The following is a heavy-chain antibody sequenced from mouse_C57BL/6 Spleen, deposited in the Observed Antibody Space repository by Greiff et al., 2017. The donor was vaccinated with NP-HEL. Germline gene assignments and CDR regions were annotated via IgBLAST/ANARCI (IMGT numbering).Heavy chain of an antibody. V-gene: IGHV1-61*01. D-gene: IGHD2-1*01. CDR2: IYPSDSET. Sequence: QVQLQQPGAELVRPGSSVKLSCKASGYTFTSYWMDWVKQRPGQGLEWIGNIYPSDSETHYNQKFKDKATLTVDKSSSTAYMQLSSLTSEDSAVYYCARSGGNYGFAWFAYWGQGTLVTVSA. CDR1: GYTFTSYW. J-gene: IGHJ3*01. CDR3: ARSGGNYGFAWFAY.